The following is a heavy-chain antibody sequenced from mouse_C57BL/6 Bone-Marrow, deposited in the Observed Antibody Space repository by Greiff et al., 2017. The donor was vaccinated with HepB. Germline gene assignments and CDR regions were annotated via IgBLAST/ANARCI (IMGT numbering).Heavy chain of an antibody. D-gene: IGHD1-1*01. CDR2: ISSGGSYT. CDR3: ARGATVVAPFAY. V-gene: IGHV5-6*02. Sequence: EVKLVESGGDLVKPGGSLKLSCAASGFTFSSYGMSWVRQTPDKRLEWVATISSGGSYTNYPDSVKGRFTISIDNAKNTLDLQMSSLKSEDTAMYYCARGATVVAPFAYWGQGTLVTVSA. J-gene: IGHJ3*01. CDR1: GFTFSSYG.